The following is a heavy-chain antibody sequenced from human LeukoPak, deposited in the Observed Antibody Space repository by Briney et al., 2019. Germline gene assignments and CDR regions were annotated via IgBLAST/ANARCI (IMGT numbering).Heavy chain of an antibody. D-gene: IGHD6-13*01. CDR1: AYSISSGYY. V-gene: IGHV4-38-2*02. Sequence: SETLSLTCTVSAYSISSGYYWGWIRQPPGKGLEWVGSIYHSGSTYYNPSLKSRVTISVDTTKNQFSLKLRSVTAADTAVYYCARSAAGLYYFDYWGQGTLVTVSS. J-gene: IGHJ4*02. CDR3: ARSAAGLYYFDY. CDR2: IYHSGST.